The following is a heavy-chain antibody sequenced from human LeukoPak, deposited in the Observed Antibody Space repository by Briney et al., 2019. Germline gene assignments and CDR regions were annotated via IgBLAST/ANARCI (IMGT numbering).Heavy chain of an antibody. CDR3: ARGGDIMIEPAAH. D-gene: IGHD2-2*01. CDR2: INAGNGNT. J-gene: IGHJ4*02. V-gene: IGHV1-3*01. Sequence: ASVKVSCKASGNTFTGYLMHWVRQAPGQRPAWVGWINAGNGNTKYSQKFQGRVTITRDTFASTTYMELSSLRSEDTAVYYCARGGDIMIEPAAHWGQGALVTVSS. CDR1: GNTFTGYL.